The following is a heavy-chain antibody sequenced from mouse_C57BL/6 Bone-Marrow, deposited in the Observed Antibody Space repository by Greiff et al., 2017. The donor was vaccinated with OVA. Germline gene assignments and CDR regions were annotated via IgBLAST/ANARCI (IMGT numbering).Heavy chain of an antibody. Sequence: VQLQQSDAELAKPGASVKISCKASGYTFTDHTIHWMKQRPEQGLEWIGYIYPRDGSTKYNEKFKGKATLTADTSSSTAYMQLNSLTSEDSAVYVCARGAYYCGSSPYAMGDWGQGTSVTVAS. J-gene: IGHJ4*01. D-gene: IGHD1-1*01. CDR2: IYPRDGST. CDR1: GYTFTDHT. V-gene: IGHV1-78*01. CDR3: ARGAYYCGSSPYAMGD.